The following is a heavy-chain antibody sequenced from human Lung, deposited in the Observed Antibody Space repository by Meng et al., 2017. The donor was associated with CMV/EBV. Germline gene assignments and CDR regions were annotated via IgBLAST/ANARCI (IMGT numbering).Heavy chain of an antibody. CDR2: IYDRGRT. D-gene: IGHD2-15*01. V-gene: IGHV4-30-4*01. CDR3: ARGVPAATPYYKYFDY. Sequence: SIRRDGYEWRWIRQPEVKGLDWIGSIYDRGRTDYNPSLKSRLTISVDTSKTQLSLKRSSVTAADTAIYYCARGVPAATPYYKYFDYWGPGTLVTVSS. J-gene: IGHJ4*02. CDR1: SIRRDGYE.